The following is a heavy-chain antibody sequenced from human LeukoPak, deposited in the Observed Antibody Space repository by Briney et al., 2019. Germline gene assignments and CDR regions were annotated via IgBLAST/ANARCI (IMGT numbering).Heavy chain of an antibody. V-gene: IGHV1-3*01. Sequence: EASVKVSCKASGYTFTSYAMHWVRQAPGQRLEWMGWINAGNGNTKYSQKFQGRVTITRDTSASTAYMELSSLRSEDTAVYYCARDRRVYDFWSGLKGRFDYWGQGTLVTVSS. CDR1: GYTFTSYA. J-gene: IGHJ4*02. CDR3: ARDRRVYDFWSGLKGRFDY. CDR2: INAGNGNT. D-gene: IGHD3-3*01.